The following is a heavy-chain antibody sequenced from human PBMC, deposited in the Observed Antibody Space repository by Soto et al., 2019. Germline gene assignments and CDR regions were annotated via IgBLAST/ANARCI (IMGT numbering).Heavy chain of an antibody. V-gene: IGHV4-39*01. Sequence: QLQLQESGPGLVKPSETLSLTCTVSGGSISSSSYYWGWIRQPPGKGLEWIGSIYYSGSTYYNPSLKSRGTISEDTSKNQFSRTLSSVTAADTAVYYCASQQLVHYYYGMDVWGQGTTVTVSS. CDR3: ASQQLVHYYYGMDV. CDR1: GGSISSSSYY. D-gene: IGHD6-13*01. CDR2: IYYSGST. J-gene: IGHJ6*02.